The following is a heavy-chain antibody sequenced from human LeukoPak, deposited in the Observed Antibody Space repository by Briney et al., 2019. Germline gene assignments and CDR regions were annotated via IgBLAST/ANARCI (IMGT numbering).Heavy chain of an antibody. D-gene: IGHD3-16*01. CDR2: IYSGGST. J-gene: IGHJ6*02. V-gene: IGHV3-53*05. CDR3: AKDLGRDSYYYYGMDV. Sequence: PGGSLRLSCAASGFTVSSNYMSWVRQAPGKGLEWVSVIYSGGSTYYADSVKGRFTISRDNSKNTLFLQMDSLRAEDTAVYYCAKDLGRDSYYYYGMDVWGQGTTVTVSS. CDR1: GFTVSSNY.